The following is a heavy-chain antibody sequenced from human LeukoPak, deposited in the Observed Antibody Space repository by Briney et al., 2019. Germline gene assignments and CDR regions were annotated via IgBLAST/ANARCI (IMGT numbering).Heavy chain of an antibody. D-gene: IGHD4-17*01. V-gene: IGHV3-48*04. CDR2: ISSSSSTI. J-gene: IGHJ4*02. CDR3: AGDHVRCLDY. CDR1: GFTFSGYS. Sequence: GGSLRLSCAASGFTFSGYSMNWVREAPGKGLEWVSYISSSSSTIYYADSVKGRFTISRDNAKNSLYLQMNSLRAEDTAVYYCAGDHVRCLDYWGEGALVTVSS.